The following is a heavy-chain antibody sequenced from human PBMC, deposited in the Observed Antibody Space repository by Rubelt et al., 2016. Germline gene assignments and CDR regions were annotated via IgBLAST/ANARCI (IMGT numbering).Heavy chain of an antibody. V-gene: IGHV4-34*01. CDR3: ARWSTKTVAVDF. CDR2: INHSGIT. Sequence: QVQLQQWGAGLLKPSETLSLTCAVYGGSLSGYYWSWIRQPPGKGLEWIGEINHSGITNYNPSLKGRVTVSLDTSKNQVSLTLTAVTAAETAGYYCARWSTKTVAVDFWGQGILVTVSS. J-gene: IGHJ4*02. D-gene: IGHD1-1*01. CDR1: GGSLSGYY.